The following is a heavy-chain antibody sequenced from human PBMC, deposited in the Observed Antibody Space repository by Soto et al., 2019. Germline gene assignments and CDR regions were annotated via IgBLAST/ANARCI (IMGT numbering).Heavy chain of an antibody. V-gene: IGHV3-23*01. D-gene: IGHD6-6*01. CDR2: ISGTGGST. Sequence: EVQLLESGGGLVQPGGSLRLSCAASGFTFSTYAMSWVRQAPGKGLEWVSAISGTGGSTYYAASVKGRFTISRDNSKNTLYLQMNSLRAEDTAVYYCAKNWATTRSSSSHWGQGTLVTVSS. CDR1: GFTFSTYA. J-gene: IGHJ4*02. CDR3: AKNWATTRSSSSH.